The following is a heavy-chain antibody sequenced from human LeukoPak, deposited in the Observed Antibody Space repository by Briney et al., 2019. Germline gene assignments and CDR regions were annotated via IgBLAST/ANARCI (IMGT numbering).Heavy chain of an antibody. CDR3: ARGMEYSSSSGPTYFDY. J-gene: IGHJ4*02. CDR2: ISYDGSNK. D-gene: IGHD6-6*01. V-gene: IGHV3-30*04. Sequence: GGSLRLSCAASGFTFSSYAMHWVRQAPGKGLEGVAVISYDGSNKYYADSVKGRFTISRDNSKNTLYLQMNSLRAEDTAVYYCARGMEYSSSSGPTYFDYWGQGTLVTVSS. CDR1: GFTFSSYA.